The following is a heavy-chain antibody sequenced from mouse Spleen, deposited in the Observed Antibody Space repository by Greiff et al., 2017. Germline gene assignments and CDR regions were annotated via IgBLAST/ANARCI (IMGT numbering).Heavy chain of an antibody. Sequence: EVKLMESGGGLVKPGGSLKLSCAASGFAFSSYDMSWVRQVPEKGLEWVANINYDGSSTYYLDSLKSRFIISRDNAKNILYLQMSSLKSEDTATYYCAREGELGHYFDYWGQGTTLTVSS. D-gene: IGHD4-1*01. V-gene: IGHV5-16*01. J-gene: IGHJ2*01. CDR3: AREGELGHYFDY. CDR1: GFAFSSYD. CDR2: INYDGSST.